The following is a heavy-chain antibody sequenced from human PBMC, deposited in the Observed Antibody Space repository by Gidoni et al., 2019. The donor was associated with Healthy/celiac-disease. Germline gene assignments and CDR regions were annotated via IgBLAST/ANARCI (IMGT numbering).Heavy chain of an antibody. CDR3: AREGGYSGYDYPSKAPFDY. V-gene: IGHV6-1*01. D-gene: IGHD5-12*01. CDR1: GDSVSSNSAA. CDR2: TYYRSKWYN. Sequence: QVQLQQSGPGLVKPSQTLSLTCAISGDSVSSNSAAWNWIRQSPSRGLEWLGRTYYRSKWYNDYAVSVKSRLTINPDTSKNQFSLQLNSVTSEDTAVYYCAREGGYSGYDYPSKAPFDYWGQGTLVTVSS. J-gene: IGHJ4*02.